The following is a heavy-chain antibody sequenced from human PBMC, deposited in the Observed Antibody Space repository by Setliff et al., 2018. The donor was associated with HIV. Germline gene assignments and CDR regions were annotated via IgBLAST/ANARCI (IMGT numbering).Heavy chain of an antibody. J-gene: IGHJ6*03. CDR3: ARQPGRAAMGRENYYYYYMDV. CDR2: IFPGDSDT. CDR1: GYSFTNYW. V-gene: IGHV5-51*01. D-gene: IGHD2-2*01. Sequence: PGESLKISCTGSGYSFTNYWIGWVRQVPGKGLEWMGIIFPGDSDTRYSPSFQGQVTISADTSISTAYLQWRSLKASDTAMYYCARQPGRAAMGRENYYYYYMDVWGKGTTVTVSS.